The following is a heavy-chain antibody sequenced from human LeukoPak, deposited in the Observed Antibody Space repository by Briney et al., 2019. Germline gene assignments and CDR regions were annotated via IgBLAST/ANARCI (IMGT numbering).Heavy chain of an antibody. CDR1: GYSFSNYW. CDR3: ARHKYGSGSSSDY. D-gene: IGHD3-10*01. CDR2: IYPADSDT. J-gene: IGHJ4*02. V-gene: IGHV5-51*01. Sequence: GESLKISCKGFGYSFSNYWIGWVRQMPGKGLEWMGIIYPADSDTRYSPSFQGQVTISADKSINTAYLRWSSLKASDTAMYYCARHKYGSGSSSDYWGQGTLVTVSS.